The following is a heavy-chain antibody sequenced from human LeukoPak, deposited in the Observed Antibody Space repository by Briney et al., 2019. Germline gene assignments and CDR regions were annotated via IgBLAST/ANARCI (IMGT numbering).Heavy chain of an antibody. V-gene: IGHV3-23*01. Sequence: GGSLRLSCAASGFTFSSYAMSWVRQAPGKGLEWRSAISGSGGSTYYADSVKGRFTISRDNSKNTLYLQMNSLRAEDTAVYYCAKEARYGSGSSYYYYYYMDVWGKGTTVTVSS. CDR3: AKEARYGSGSSYYYYYYMDV. J-gene: IGHJ6*03. CDR1: GFTFSSYA. CDR2: ISGSGGST. D-gene: IGHD3-10*01.